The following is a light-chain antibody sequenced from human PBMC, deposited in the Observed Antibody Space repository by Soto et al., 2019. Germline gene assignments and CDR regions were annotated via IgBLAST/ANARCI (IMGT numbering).Light chain of an antibody. J-gene: IGLJ2*01. CDR3: QTWGTGIDVV. Sequence: QLVLTQSPSASASLGASVKLTCTLSSGHSSYAIAWHQPQPEKGPRYLMKLNSDGSHSKGDGIPDRFSGSSSGAERYLTISSLQSEDEADYYCQTWGTGIDVVFGGGTKLTVL. CDR1: SGHSSYA. CDR2: LNSDGSH. V-gene: IGLV4-69*01.